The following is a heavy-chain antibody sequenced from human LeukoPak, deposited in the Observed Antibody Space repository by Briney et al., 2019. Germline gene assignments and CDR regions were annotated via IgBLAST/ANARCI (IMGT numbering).Heavy chain of an antibody. CDR2: INPNSGGT. CDR3: AGDRAPTYYYDSSGYYYPGPPDY. J-gene: IGHJ4*02. V-gene: IGHV1-2*02. D-gene: IGHD3-22*01. Sequence: GASVKVSCKASGYTFTGYYMHWVRQAPGQGLEWMGWINPNSGGTNYAQKFQGRVTMTRDTSISTAYMELSRLRSDDTAVYYCAGDRAPTYYYDSSGYYYPGPPDYWGQGTLVTVSS. CDR1: GYTFTGYY.